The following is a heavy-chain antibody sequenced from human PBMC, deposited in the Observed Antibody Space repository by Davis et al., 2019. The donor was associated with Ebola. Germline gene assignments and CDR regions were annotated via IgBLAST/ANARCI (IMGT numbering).Heavy chain of an antibody. Sequence: SGPTLVKPTETLTLTCTVSGFSLSNARMGVSWIRQPPGKALEWLAHIFSNDEKSYSTSLKSRLTISKDTSKSQVVLTMTNMDPVDTATYYCAHRGYSGYDFENWFDPWGQGTLVTVSS. CDR2: IFSNDEK. D-gene: IGHD5-12*01. CDR1: GFSLSNARMG. J-gene: IGHJ5*02. CDR3: AHRGYSGYDFENWFDP. V-gene: IGHV2-26*01.